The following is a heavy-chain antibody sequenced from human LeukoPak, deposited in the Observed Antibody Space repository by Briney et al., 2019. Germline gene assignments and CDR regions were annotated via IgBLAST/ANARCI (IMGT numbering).Heavy chain of an antibody. D-gene: IGHD3-22*01. V-gene: IGHV4-38-2*02. CDR1: GYSISNSYY. CDR3: ARDAHTYYYDTSGYYFEY. J-gene: IGHJ4*02. CDR2: IYHTGGT. Sequence: SETLSLTCAVSGYSISNSYYWGWIRQPPGKGLKWIGRIYHTGGTYYNPSLKSQVTISIDTSKNQFSLNMSSVTAADTAVYYCARDAHTYYYDTSGYYFEYWGQGALVTVSS.